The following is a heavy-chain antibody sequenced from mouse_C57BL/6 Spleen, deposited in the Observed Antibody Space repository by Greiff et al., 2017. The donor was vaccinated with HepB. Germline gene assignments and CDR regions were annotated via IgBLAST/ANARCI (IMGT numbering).Heavy chain of an antibody. CDR2: INPYNGDT. J-gene: IGHJ4*01. Sequence: EVKLQQSGPELVKPGDSVKISCKASGYSFTGYFMNWVMQSHGKSLEWIGRINPYNGDTFYNQKFKGKATLTVDKSSSTAHMELRSLTSEDSAVYYCARDYYGSSYIYAMDYWGQGTSVTVSS. CDR1: GYSFTGYF. V-gene: IGHV1-20*01. CDR3: ARDYYGSSYIYAMDY. D-gene: IGHD1-1*01.